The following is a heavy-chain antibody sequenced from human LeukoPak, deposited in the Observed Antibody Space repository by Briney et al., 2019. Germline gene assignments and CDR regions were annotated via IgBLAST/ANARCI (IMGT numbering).Heavy chain of an antibody. Sequence: GGSLRLSCVASGFTFSTYAMHWVRQAPGKGLEWVAFISSDGNKNYYEDSVKGRFTISRDNSKNTLFLQMSSLRPEDTAMYYCAKHDGPIVVVTAKLDYWGLGTLVTVSS. CDR3: AKHDGPIVVVTAKLDY. CDR1: GFTFSTYA. CDR2: ISSDGNKN. V-gene: IGHV3-30*18. D-gene: IGHD2-21*02. J-gene: IGHJ4*02.